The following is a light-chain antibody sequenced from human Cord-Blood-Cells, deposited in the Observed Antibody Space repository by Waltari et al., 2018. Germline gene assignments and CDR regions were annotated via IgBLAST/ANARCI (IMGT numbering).Light chain of an antibody. CDR3: QQRSNWPHT. CDR2: DAS. V-gene: IGKV3-11*01. CDR1: QSVSSY. Sequence: EIVLTQSPAPLSLSPGERATLSCRASQSVSSYLAWSQQKPGQAPRLLIYDASNRATGIPARFSGSGSGTDFTLTISSLEPEDFAVYYCQQRSNWPHTFGQGTKLEIK. J-gene: IGKJ2*01.